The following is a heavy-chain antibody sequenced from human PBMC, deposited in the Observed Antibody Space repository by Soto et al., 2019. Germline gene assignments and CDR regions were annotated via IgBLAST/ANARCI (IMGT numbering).Heavy chain of an antibody. CDR2: IYYSGST. V-gene: IGHV4-39*01. Sequence: SETLSLTCTVSGSSISSSSCYWGWLRPPPGKGLEWIGSIYYSGSTNYNPSLKSRVTISVDTSKNQFSLKLNSVTAADTAIYYCARHFDYYDSSGYYRWFDPWGQGTLVTVSS. CDR3: ARHFDYYDSSGYYRWFDP. D-gene: IGHD3-22*01. J-gene: IGHJ5*02. CDR1: GSSISSSSCY.